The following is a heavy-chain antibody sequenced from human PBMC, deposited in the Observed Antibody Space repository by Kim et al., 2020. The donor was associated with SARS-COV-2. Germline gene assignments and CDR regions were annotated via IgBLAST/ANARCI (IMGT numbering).Heavy chain of an antibody. Sequence: SFQGQVTISADKSISTAYLQWSSLKASDTAMYYCARHRWGAAAGPFDYWGQGTLVTVSS. CDR3: ARHRWGAAAGPFDY. D-gene: IGHD6-13*01. V-gene: IGHV5-51*01. J-gene: IGHJ4*02.